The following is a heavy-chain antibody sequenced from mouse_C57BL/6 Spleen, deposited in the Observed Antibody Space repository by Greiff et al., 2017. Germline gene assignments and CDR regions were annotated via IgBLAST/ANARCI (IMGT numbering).Heavy chain of an antibody. CDR3: ARYYYGSPSHWDGLYFDY. J-gene: IGHJ2*01. CDR2: IDPSDSYT. D-gene: IGHD1-1*01. Sequence: QVQLQQPGAELVMPGASVKLSCKASGYTFTSYWMHWVKQRPGQGLEWIGEIDPSDSYTNYNQKFKGKSTLTVDKSSSTAYMQLSSLTSEDSAVYYCARYYYGSPSHWDGLYFDYWGQGTTLTVSS. CDR1: GYTFTSYW. V-gene: IGHV1-69*01.